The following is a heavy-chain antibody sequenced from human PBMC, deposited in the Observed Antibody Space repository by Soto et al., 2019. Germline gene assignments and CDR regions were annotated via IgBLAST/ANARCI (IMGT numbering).Heavy chain of an antibody. CDR3: VRDSSGWPETCQH. V-gene: IGHV3-30-3*01. J-gene: IGHJ1*01. CDR2: ISYDGSNT. D-gene: IGHD3-22*01. Sequence: QVQLVESGGGVVQPGRSLRLSCAASGFTFSSYAMHWVRQAPGKGLEWVTVISYDGSNTYYADSVKGRFTISRDNSRTTRYLQMDSLRAEDTAVYYCVRDSSGWPETCQHWGQGTLVTVSS. CDR1: GFTFSSYA.